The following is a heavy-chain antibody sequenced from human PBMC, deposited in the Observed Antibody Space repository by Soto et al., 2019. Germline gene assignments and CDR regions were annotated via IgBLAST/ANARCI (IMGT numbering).Heavy chain of an antibody. CDR1: GFTFSSYW. Sequence: GGSLRLSCSASGFTFSSYWMHWVRPAPGKGLVWVSRINSNGSSTSYADSVKGRFTISRDNAKNTLYLQMNSLRAEDTAVYYCARDPHYFYDSTGYYDYWGQGTLVTVSS. CDR2: INSNGSST. V-gene: IGHV3-74*01. CDR3: ARDPHYFYDSTGYYDY. J-gene: IGHJ4*01. D-gene: IGHD3-22*01.